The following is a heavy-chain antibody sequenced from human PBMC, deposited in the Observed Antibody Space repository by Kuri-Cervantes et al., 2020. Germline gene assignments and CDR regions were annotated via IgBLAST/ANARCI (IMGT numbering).Heavy chain of an antibody. J-gene: IGHJ4*02. Sequence: ASVKVSCKASGYTFTSYYMHWVRQAPGQGLEWMGIINPSGSTSYAQKFQGRVTMTRDTSISTAYMELSRLRSDDTAVYYCARASYYDSSGYYGGGTPFDYWGQGTLVTVSS. CDR3: ARASYYDSSGYYGGGTPFDY. CDR1: GYTFTSYY. V-gene: IGHV1-46*01. CDR2: INPSGST. D-gene: IGHD3-22*01.